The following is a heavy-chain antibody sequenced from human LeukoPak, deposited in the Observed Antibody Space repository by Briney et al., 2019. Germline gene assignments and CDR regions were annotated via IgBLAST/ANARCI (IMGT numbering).Heavy chain of an antibody. Sequence: GGSLRLSCAASGFTFSSYGMHWVRQAPGKGLEWVANIKQDGSEKYYVDSVKGRFTISRDNAKNSLYLQMNSLRAEDTAVYYCARESSVARSFDYWGQGTLVTVSS. CDR3: ARESSVARSFDY. CDR2: IKQDGSEK. CDR1: GFTFSSYG. V-gene: IGHV3-7*01. D-gene: IGHD5-12*01. J-gene: IGHJ4*02.